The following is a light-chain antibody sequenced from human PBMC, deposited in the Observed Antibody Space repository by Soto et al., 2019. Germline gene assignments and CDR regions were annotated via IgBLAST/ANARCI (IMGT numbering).Light chain of an antibody. V-gene: IGKV3-11*01. CDR2: DAS. CDR3: QQRSNWPPKIT. Sequence: EIVFAQSPATLSFSPGERATLSCRASQSVSIYLAWYQQKPGQAPRLLIYDASNRATGIPARFSGSGSGTDFTLTISSLEPEDFAVYYCQQRSNWPPKITLGQGTRLEIK. CDR1: QSVSIY. J-gene: IGKJ5*01.